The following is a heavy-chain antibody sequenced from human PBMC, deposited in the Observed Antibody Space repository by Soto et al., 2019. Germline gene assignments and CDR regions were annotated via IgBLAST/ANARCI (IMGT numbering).Heavy chain of an antibody. J-gene: IGHJ6*02. V-gene: IGHV4-31*03. CDR3: ARGSPYGMDV. CDR1: GDSISSGGHY. D-gene: IGHD1-26*01. CDR2: IYYSGST. Sequence: QVQLQESGPGLMKPSQTLSLTCTVSGDSISSGGHYWSWIRQHPGKGLEWIGYIYYSGSTYYNPSLKSRVTISVDTSKNQFSLKLSSVTAADTAVYYCARGSPYGMDVWGQGTTVTVSS.